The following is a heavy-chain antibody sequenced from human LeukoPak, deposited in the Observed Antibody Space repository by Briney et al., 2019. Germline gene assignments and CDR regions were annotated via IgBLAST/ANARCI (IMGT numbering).Heavy chain of an antibody. D-gene: IGHD3-16*01. V-gene: IGHV1-46*01. CDR3: AREVGFWGAFDI. Sequence: GASVKVSCKASGYTFTSYYMHWVRQAPGQGLEWMGIINPSGGSTSYAQKFQGRVTMTRDMSTSTVYMELSSLRSEDTAVYYCAREVGFWGAFDIWGQGTMVTVSS. J-gene: IGHJ3*02. CDR1: GYTFTSYY. CDR2: INPSGGST.